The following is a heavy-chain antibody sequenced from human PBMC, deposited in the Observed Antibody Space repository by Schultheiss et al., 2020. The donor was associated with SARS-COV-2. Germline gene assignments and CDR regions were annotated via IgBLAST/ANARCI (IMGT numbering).Heavy chain of an antibody. CDR3: ASQTNYYGMDV. CDR1: GFTFSSYA. V-gene: IGHV3-74*01. D-gene: IGHD4-11*01. J-gene: IGHJ6*02. Sequence: GGSLRLSCSASGFTFSSYAMHWVRQAPGKGLVWVSRVSSDGSSTSYADSLKGRFTISRDNAKNSLYLQMNSLRAEDTAVYYCASQTNYYGMDVWGQGTTVTVAS. CDR2: VSSDGSST.